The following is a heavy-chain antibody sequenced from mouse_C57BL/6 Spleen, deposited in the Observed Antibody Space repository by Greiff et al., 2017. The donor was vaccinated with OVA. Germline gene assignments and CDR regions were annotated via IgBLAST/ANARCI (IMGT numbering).Heavy chain of an antibody. D-gene: IGHD2-5*01. CDR3: ARDYSNYLYYFDY. CDR1: GYAFSSSW. Sequence: QVQLQQSGPELVKPGALVKISCKASGYAFSSSWMNWVKQRPGKGLEWIGRIYPGDGDTNYNGKFKGKATLTADKSSSTAYMQLSSLTSEDSAVYFCARDYSNYLYYFDYWGQGTTLTVSS. J-gene: IGHJ2*01. CDR2: IYPGDGDT. V-gene: IGHV1-82*01.